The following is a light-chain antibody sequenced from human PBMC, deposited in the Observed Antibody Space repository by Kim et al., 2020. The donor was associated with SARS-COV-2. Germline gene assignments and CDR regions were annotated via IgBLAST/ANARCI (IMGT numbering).Light chain of an antibody. CDR3: AAWDDSLSGVV. J-gene: IGLJ2*01. CDR2: RNN. V-gene: IGLV1-47*01. Sequence: QSVLTQPPSASGTPGQRATISCSGSSSNIGSNFVYWYQQLPGTAPKLLIYRNNQRPSGVPDRFSGSKSGTSASLAISGLRSEDEADYSCAAWDDSLSGVVFGGGTQLTVL. CDR1: SSNIGSNF.